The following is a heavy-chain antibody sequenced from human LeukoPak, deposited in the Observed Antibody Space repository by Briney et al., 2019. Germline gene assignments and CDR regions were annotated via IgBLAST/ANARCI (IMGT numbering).Heavy chain of an antibody. CDR2: VIPIFGTA. Sequence: SVKVSCKASGGTFSSYSISGVRQAPGQGLEWMGGVIPIFGTANYAQQFQGRVTITTDESTSTAYMELSSLRSEDTPVYYCARARDTAMVTDYYYMDVWGKGTTVTVSS. J-gene: IGHJ6*03. CDR1: GGTFSSYS. CDR3: ARARDTAMVTDYYYMDV. V-gene: IGHV1-69*05. D-gene: IGHD5-18*01.